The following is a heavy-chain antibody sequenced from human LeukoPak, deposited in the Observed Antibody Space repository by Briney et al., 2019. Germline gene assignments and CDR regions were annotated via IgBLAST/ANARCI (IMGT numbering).Heavy chain of an antibody. CDR2: MSFDGFSK. V-gene: IGHV3-30*04. CDR3: ARDLVATVTNLWVYYYGMDV. J-gene: IGHJ6*02. CDR1: GISFSNSI. D-gene: IGHD4-17*01. Sequence: GGSLRLSCAASGISFSNSIMHWVRQAPGKGLEWVSAMSFDGFSKYYADSVKGRFTISRDNSKNTLYLQMNSLRAEDTAVYYCARDLVATVTNLWVYYYGMDVWGQGTTVTVSS.